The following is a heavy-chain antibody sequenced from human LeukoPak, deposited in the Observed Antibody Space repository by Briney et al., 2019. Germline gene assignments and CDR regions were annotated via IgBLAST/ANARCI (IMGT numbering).Heavy chain of an antibody. J-gene: IGHJ4*02. D-gene: IGHD3-10*01. Sequence: ASVKVSCKASGYTFTGYYMHWVRQAPGQGLEWMGWINPNSGGTNYAQEFQGRVTMTRDTSISTAYVELSRLRSDDTAVYYCARDSGERGSGSYLIAYWGQGTLVTVSS. CDR3: ARDSGERGSGSYLIAY. V-gene: IGHV1-2*02. CDR2: INPNSGGT. CDR1: GYTFTGYY.